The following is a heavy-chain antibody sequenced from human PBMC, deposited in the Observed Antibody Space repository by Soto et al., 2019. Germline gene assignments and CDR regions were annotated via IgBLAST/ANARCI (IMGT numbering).Heavy chain of an antibody. D-gene: IGHD3-16*01. Sequence: QVQLVESGGGVVQPGQSLTLSCAASGFTFPKYGMHWVRQPPGKGLEWVALILSDGSRQWYRDSVRGRFSISRDNRKNTLTLQMDSVRVEDAAVYYCVLADDGGPKAFEIWGQGTMVTVSS. CDR3: VLADDGGPKAFEI. V-gene: IGHV3-33*03. CDR2: ILSDGSRQ. CDR1: GFTFPKYG. J-gene: IGHJ3*02.